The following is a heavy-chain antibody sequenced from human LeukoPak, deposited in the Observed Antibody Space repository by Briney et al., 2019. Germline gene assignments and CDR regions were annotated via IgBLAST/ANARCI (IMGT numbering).Heavy chain of an antibody. D-gene: IGHD3-10*01. V-gene: IGHV3-23*01. J-gene: IGHJ4*02. Sequence: GGSLRPSCAASGFTFSSYAMSWVRQAPGKGLEWVSAISGSGGSTYYADSVKGRFTISRDNSKNTLYLQMNSLRAEDTAVYYCAKDLPLMVRGVIRDDYWGQGTLVTVSS. CDR3: AKDLPLMVRGVIRDDY. CDR2: ISGSGGST. CDR1: GFTFSSYA.